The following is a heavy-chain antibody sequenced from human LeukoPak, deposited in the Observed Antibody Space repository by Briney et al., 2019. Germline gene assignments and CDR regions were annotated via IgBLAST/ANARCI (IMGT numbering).Heavy chain of an antibody. CDR1: GDSVSSNSAT. V-gene: IGHV6-1*01. CDR3: ARVSSPWSPRDAFDI. D-gene: IGHD1-26*01. J-gene: IGHJ3*02. CDR2: TYYKSKWYN. Sequence: SQTLSLTCAISGDSVSSNSATWNWIRQSPSSGLEWLGRTYYKSKWYNDYAVSVKSRITINLDTSKNQFSLQLTSVTPEDTAVYYCARVSSPWSPRDAFDIWGQGTMVTVSS.